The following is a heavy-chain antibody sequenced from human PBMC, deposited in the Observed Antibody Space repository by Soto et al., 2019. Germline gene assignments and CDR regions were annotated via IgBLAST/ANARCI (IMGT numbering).Heavy chain of an antibody. D-gene: IGHD1-26*01. CDR1: GGSVRSYY. CDR3: AREGASGLGMDV. Sequence: QVQLQESGPGLVKPSETLSLTCNVSGGSVRSYYWSWVRQPAGKPLEWIGRIYTSGSTNYNTSLTSRVSMSVDTSKNQFSLEVTSGTAADTAVYYCAREGASGLGMDVWGIGPTVTVSS. CDR2: IYTSGST. J-gene: IGHJ6*04. V-gene: IGHV4-4*07.